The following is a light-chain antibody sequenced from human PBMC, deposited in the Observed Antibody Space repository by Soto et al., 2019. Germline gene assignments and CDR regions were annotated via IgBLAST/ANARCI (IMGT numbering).Light chain of an antibody. J-gene: IGKJ1*01. CDR3: QQYYTGRT. CDR2: WAS. V-gene: IGKV4-1*01. CDR1: QNLLSSSNKKNY. Sequence: DIVMTQSPDSLAVSLGERATINCKSSQNLLSSSNKKNYLAWYQQKPGQPPKMLIYWASTRESGVPDRFTGSGSGTDFTLTISSLQAEDVAVYFCQQYYTGRTCGQGTRVEIK.